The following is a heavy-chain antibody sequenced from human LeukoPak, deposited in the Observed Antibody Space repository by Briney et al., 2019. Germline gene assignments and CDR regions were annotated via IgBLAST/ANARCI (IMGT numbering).Heavy chain of an antibody. J-gene: IGHJ4*02. Sequence: NPSETLSLTCAVYGGSFSGYYWSWIRQPPGKGLEWIGEINHSGSTNYNPSLKSRVTISVDTSKNQFSLKLSSVTAADTAVYYCARVGYYYDSSGYYDFDYWGQGTLVTVSS. CDR2: INHSGST. D-gene: IGHD3-22*01. CDR3: ARVGYYYDSSGYYDFDY. CDR1: GGSFSGYY. V-gene: IGHV4-34*01.